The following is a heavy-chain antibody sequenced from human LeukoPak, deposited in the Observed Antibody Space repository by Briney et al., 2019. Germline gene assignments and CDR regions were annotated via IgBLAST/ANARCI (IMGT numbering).Heavy chain of an antibody. CDR3: ASSRGPTSFDY. CDR2: IYYSGST. J-gene: IGHJ4*02. V-gene: IGHV4-59*08. Sequence: SETLSLTCTVSGGPISRYYWSWIRQPPGKGLEWIGYIYYSGSTNYNPSLKSRVTISLDTSKNQFSLKLSSVTAADPAVYYCASSRGPTSFDYWGQGTLVTVSS. D-gene: IGHD3-10*01. CDR1: GGPISRYY.